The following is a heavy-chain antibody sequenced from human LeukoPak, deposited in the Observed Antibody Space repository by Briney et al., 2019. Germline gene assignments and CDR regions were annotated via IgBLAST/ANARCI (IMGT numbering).Heavy chain of an antibody. D-gene: IGHD5-12*01. CDR2: IYYSGST. J-gene: IGHJ6*03. Sequence: SETLSLTCTVSGGSISSYYWSWIRQPPGKGLEWIGYIYYSGSTNYNPSLKSRVTISIDTSKNQVSLKLRSVTAADTAVYYCARTTEGYAGGPGYSYYYYMDVWGKGTTVTISS. V-gene: IGHV4-59*01. CDR3: ARTTEGYAGGPGYSYYYYMDV. CDR1: GGSISSYY.